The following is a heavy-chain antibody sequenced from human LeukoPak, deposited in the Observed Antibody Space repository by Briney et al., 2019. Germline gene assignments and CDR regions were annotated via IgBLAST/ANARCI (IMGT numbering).Heavy chain of an antibody. CDR1: SGSFSGYY. D-gene: IGHD1-26*01. Sequence: PSETLSLTCAVYSGSFSGYYWSWIRQPPGKGLEWIGEINHSGSTDYNPSLKSRVTISVDTSKNQFSLKLSSVTAADTAVYYCARFNSGSYDYWFDPWGQGTLVTVSS. CDR2: INHSGST. J-gene: IGHJ5*02. CDR3: ARFNSGSYDYWFDP. V-gene: IGHV4-34*01.